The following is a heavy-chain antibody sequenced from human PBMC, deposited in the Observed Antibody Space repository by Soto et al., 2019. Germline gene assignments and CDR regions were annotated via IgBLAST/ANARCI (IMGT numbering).Heavy chain of an antibody. Sequence: GESLKISCKGSGYSFAGYWITWVRQKPGKGLEWMGRIDPSDSQTYYSPSFRGHVTISATKSITTVFLQWSSLRASDTAMYYCARQIYDSDTGPNFQYYFDSWGQGTPVTISS. CDR2: IDPSDSQT. V-gene: IGHV5-10-1*01. CDR3: ARQIYDSDTGPNFQYYFDS. CDR1: GYSFAGYW. J-gene: IGHJ4*02. D-gene: IGHD3-22*01.